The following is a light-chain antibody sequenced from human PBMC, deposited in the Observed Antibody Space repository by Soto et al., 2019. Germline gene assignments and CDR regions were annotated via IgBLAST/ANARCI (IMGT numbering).Light chain of an antibody. CDR2: AAS. J-gene: IGKJ1*01. Sequence: DIQMTQSPSTLSASVGDTVPITCRASESIDNWLAWYQQKPGKAPKLLIFAASTLVRGVPSRFSGRGSGTEFTLTISSMQADDYATFYCQQYHTDWTFGQGTKVEIK. CDR1: ESIDNW. V-gene: IGKV1-5*01. CDR3: QQYHTDWT.